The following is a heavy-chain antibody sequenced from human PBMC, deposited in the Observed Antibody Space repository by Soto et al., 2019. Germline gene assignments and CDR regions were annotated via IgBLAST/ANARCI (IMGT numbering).Heavy chain of an antibody. CDR2: IFYSGST. D-gene: IGHD2-15*01. Sequence: TLSLTCAVSGGSISSGGYLWSWIRQHPGKGLEWIGFIFYSGSTFYNPSLKSPVTISVDTSKNQFSLKLTSVTAADTAVYYCARGDCSGGSCYYFDYWGQGTLVTVSS. V-gene: IGHV4-31*11. J-gene: IGHJ4*02. CDR3: ARGDCSGGSCYYFDY. CDR1: GGSISSGGYL.